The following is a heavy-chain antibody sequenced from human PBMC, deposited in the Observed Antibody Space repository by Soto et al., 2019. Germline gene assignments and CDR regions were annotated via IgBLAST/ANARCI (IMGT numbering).Heavy chain of an antibody. V-gene: IGHV1-69*10. CDR2: IIPFLVTP. CDR1: GGTFSSYS. Sequence: ASVKVSCKTSGGTFSSYSISWVRQAPGQGLEWMGGIIPFLVTPNYAQKFQGRLTISADLSTTTAYMELSGLTSDDTAVYYCARKSTGLAHWGQGTLVTVSS. CDR3: ARKSTGLAH. J-gene: IGHJ4*02. D-gene: IGHD4-17*01.